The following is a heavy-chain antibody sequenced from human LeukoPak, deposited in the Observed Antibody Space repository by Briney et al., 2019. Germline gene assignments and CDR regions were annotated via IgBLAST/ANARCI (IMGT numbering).Heavy chain of an antibody. D-gene: IGHD4-11*01. CDR1: AFTFSAYN. CDR2: ISGSGGST. J-gene: IGHJ5*02. Sequence: GGSLRLSCAASAFTFSAYNMSWVRQAPGKGLEWVSTISGSGGSTYYADSVKGRFTISRDNSKNTLYLQMNSLRVEDTAIYNCAKDQQSISYSPWGQGTLVTVSS. V-gene: IGHV3-23*01. CDR3: AKDQQSISYSP.